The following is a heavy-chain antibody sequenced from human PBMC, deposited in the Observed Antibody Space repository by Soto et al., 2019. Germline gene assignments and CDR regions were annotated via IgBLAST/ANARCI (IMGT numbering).Heavy chain of an antibody. J-gene: IGHJ4*02. CDR2: IDHSGSA. D-gene: IGHD7-27*01. Sequence: QVQLQESGPGLVKPSQTLSLTCTVSAGSIRSGDYYWTWIRQPPGKGLEWIGYIDHSGSAYYNPSLKSLATISIDTSNTQFSLKMTSVTAADTAVYYCAGELGTFYFDHWGQGTLVTFSS. CDR3: AGELGTFYFDH. V-gene: IGHV4-30-4*01. CDR1: AGSIRSGDYY.